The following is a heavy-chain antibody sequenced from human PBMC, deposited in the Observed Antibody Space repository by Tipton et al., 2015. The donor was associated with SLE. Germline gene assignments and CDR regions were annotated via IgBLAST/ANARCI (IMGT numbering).Heavy chain of an antibody. CDR1: GFTFGDYA. CDR2: IRSKAYGGTT. CDR3: TRCPVVYDLWSGKATEPGESDY. D-gene: IGHD3-3*01. Sequence: RSLRLSCTASGFTFGDYAMSWVRQAPGKGLEWVGFIRSKAYGGTTEYAASVKGRFTISRDDSKSIAYLQMNSLKTEDTAVYYCTRCPVVYDLWSGKATEPGESDYWGQGTLVTVSS. J-gene: IGHJ4*02. V-gene: IGHV3-49*04.